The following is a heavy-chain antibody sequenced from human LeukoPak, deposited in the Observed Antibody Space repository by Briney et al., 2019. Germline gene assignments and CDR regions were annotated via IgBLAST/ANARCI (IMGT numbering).Heavy chain of an antibody. J-gene: IGHJ4*02. V-gene: IGHV3-7*01. CDR2: IKQDGSAK. CDR3: ARESRRTSYF. Sequence: PGGSLRLSCAASGFTFSSYWMSWVRLAPGKGLEWVANIKQDGSAKFYVESVKGRFTISRDNAKNSLYLQMNSLRAEDTAVYYCARESRRTSYFWGQGTLVTVSS. D-gene: IGHD2-2*01. CDR1: GFTFSSYW.